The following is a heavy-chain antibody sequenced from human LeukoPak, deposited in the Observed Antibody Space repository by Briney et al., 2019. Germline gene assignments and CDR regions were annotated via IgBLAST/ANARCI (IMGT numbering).Heavy chain of an antibody. CDR1: GFTFSSYA. D-gene: IGHD2-2*01. J-gene: IGHJ4*02. CDR3: AIGGPAAMSGFDY. Sequence: GGSLRLSCAASGFTFSSYAMSWVRQAPGKGLEWVSAISGSGGSTYYADSVKGRFTISRDNSKNTLYPQMNSLRAEDTAVYYCAIGGPAAMSGFDYWGQGTLVTVSS. CDR2: ISGSGGST. V-gene: IGHV3-23*01.